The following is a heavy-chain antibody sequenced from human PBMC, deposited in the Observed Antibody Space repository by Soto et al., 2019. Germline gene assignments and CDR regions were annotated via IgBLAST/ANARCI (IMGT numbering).Heavy chain of an antibody. Sequence: QVQLQESGPGLVKPSQTLSLTCSVSGGSISSGGYYWSWIRQHPEKGLGWIGYIYSSGSTNYNPSLKSRVIISVDTSSNRFSLDLRSVTAADTAIFYCARHSASWQWFDYWGQGTLVTVSS. CDR3: ARHSASWQWFDY. V-gene: IGHV4-31*03. CDR2: IYSSGST. J-gene: IGHJ5*01. D-gene: IGHD1-26*01. CDR1: GGSISSGGYY.